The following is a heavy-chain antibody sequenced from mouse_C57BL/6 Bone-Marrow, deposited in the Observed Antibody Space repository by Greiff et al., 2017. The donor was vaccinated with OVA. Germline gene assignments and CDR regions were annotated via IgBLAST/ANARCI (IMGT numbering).Heavy chain of an antibody. Sequence: EVQGVESGEGLAKPGGSLKLSCAASGFTYSSYAMSWVRQTPEKRLEWVAYISSGGDYIYYADTVKGRFTISRDNARNTLYLQMSSLKSEDTAMYYCTRGVTPGAWFAYWGQGTLVTVSA. CDR3: TRGVTPGAWFAY. CDR1: GFTYSSYA. D-gene: IGHD2-3*01. CDR2: ISSGGDYI. V-gene: IGHV5-9-1*02. J-gene: IGHJ3*01.